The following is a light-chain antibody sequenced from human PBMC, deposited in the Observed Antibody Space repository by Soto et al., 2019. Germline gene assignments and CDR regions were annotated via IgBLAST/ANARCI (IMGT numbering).Light chain of an antibody. CDR3: QQSYSTPT. CDR2: GAS. Sequence: IVLTQSPGTLSLSPGERTTLSCRASQSISRYLAWYQQKPGQGPRLLIYGASSRATGTPDRFSGSGSGTDFTLTISSLQPEDFATYYCQQSYSTPTCGQGTKVEIK. V-gene: IGKV3-20*01. CDR1: QSISRY. J-gene: IGKJ1*01.